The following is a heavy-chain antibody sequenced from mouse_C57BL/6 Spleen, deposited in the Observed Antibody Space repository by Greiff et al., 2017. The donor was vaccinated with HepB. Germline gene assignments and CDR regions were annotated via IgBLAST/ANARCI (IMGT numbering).Heavy chain of an antibody. D-gene: IGHD1-1*01. CDR2: ISNLAYSI. V-gene: IGHV5-15*01. CDR1: GFTFSDYG. CDR3: ARRAYYYGSSDWYFDV. Sequence: EVMLVESGGGLVQPGGSLKLSCAASGFTFSDYGMAWVRQAPRKGPEWVAFISNLAYSIYYADTVTGRFTISRENAKNTLYLEMSSLRSEDTAMYYCARRAYYYGSSDWYFDVWGTGTTVTVSS. J-gene: IGHJ1*03.